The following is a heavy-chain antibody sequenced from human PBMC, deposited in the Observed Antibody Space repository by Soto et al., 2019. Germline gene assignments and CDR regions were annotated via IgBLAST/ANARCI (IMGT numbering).Heavy chain of an antibody. CDR3: AREGDITAAFDY. Sequence: EVQVLESGGVLVQPGGSLRLSCVAPGLIFCNYAMSWVRQAPGKGLEWVSGISGSGGSPHYADSAKGRFTISRDNSKNTLFLQMNTLRAEDTAVYYCAREGDITAAFDYWGQGTLVTVSS. D-gene: IGHD6-13*01. CDR2: ISGSGGSP. J-gene: IGHJ4*02. CDR1: GLIFCNYA. V-gene: IGHV3-23*01.